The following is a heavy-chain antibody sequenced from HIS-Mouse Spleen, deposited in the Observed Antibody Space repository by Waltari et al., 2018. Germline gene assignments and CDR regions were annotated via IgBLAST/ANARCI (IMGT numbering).Heavy chain of an antibody. Sequence: QLQLQESGPGLVKPSETLSLTCTVPGGSISSSSYYWGWIRQPPGTGLEWIGSIYYSGSTYYNPSLKSRVTISVDTSKNQFSLKLSSVTAADTAVYYCAREIPYSSSWYDWYFDLWGSGTLVTVSS. CDR2: IYYSGST. CDR1: GGSISSSSYY. D-gene: IGHD6-13*01. V-gene: IGHV4-39*07. J-gene: IGHJ2*01. CDR3: AREIPYSSSWYDWYFDL.